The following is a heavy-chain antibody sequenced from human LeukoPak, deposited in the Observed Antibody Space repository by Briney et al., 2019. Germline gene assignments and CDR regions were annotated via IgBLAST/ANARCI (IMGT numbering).Heavy chain of an antibody. J-gene: IGHJ4*02. Sequence: GGSLRLSCAASGFTFSSSAMTWVRQAPGKGLDWVSSIGGGSGGGTYYADSVKGRFTISRDNSKNTLNLQMSSLRAEDTAVYYCVKRKGITGSSSFDYWGQGTLVTVSS. CDR3: VKRKGITGSSSFDY. CDR1: GFTFSSSA. V-gene: IGHV3-23*01. D-gene: IGHD1-20*01. CDR2: IGGGSGGGT.